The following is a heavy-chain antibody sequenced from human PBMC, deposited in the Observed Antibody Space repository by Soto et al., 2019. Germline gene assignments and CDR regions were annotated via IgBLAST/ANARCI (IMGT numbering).Heavy chain of an antibody. J-gene: IGHJ4*02. CDR3: ARGSSGYYYLFDY. CDR1: GGSIISNY. CDR2: VYTSGST. D-gene: IGHD3-22*01. V-gene: IGHV4-4*07. Sequence: SETLSLTCTGSGGSIISNYWSWIRQPAGKGLEWIGRVYTSGSTNYNPSRKSRVTMSVDTSKNQFSLKLSSVTAADTAVYYCARGSSGYYYLFDYWGQGTLVTSP.